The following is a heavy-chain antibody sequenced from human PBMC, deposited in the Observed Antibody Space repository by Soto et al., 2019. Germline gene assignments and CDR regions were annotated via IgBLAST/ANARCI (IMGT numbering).Heavy chain of an antibody. J-gene: IGHJ4*02. CDR2: INHSGST. CDR1: GGSFSGYY. Sequence: SETLSLTCAVYGGSFSGYYWSWIRQPPGKGLEWIGEINHSGSTNYNPSLKSRVTISVDTSKNQFSLKLSSVTAADTAVYYCARVLSTDYYDSSGYDYWGQGTLVTVSS. D-gene: IGHD3-22*01. V-gene: IGHV4-34*01. CDR3: ARVLSTDYYDSSGYDY.